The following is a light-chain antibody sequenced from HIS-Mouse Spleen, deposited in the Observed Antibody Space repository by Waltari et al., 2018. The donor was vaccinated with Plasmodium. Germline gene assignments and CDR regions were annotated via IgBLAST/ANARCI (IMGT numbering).Light chain of an antibody. J-gene: IGKJ1*01. V-gene: IGKV1-39*01. CDR2: AAS. CDR3: QQNYNTWT. CDR1: QSISSY. Sequence: DIQMTQSPSSLPPSVGARVTITCRASQSISSYLNWYQQKPGKAPKLLIYAASSLQSGVPSRFSGSGSGTDFTLTISSLQPEDFATYYCQQNYNTWTFGQGTKVEIK.